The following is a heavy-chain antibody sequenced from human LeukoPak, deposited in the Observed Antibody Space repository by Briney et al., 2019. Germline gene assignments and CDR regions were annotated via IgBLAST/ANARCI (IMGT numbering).Heavy chain of an antibody. CDR1: GYSFTTYW. CDR3: ATYAGSYSKYFQH. V-gene: IGHV5-51*01. Sequence: GESLKISCKGSGYSFTTYWIAWVRQMPGEGLEWMGIIYPGDSDTRYSPSFQGQVTISADKSISTAYLQWSSLKASDTAMYFCATYAGSYSKYFQHWGQGTLVTVSS. D-gene: IGHD3-10*01. J-gene: IGHJ1*01. CDR2: IYPGDSDT.